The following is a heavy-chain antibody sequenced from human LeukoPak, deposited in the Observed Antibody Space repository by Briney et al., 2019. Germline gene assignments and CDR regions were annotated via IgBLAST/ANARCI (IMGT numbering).Heavy chain of an antibody. CDR3: ARAISSSYVFNMDV. CDR2: IYYSGST. J-gene: IGHJ6*03. V-gene: IGHV4-59*01. Sequence: KPSETLSLTCTVSGGSINSYSWSWIRQPPGKGLEWIGYIYYSGSTNYNPSLKSRVTISGDTSKNQFSLKLSSVTAADTAVYYCARAISSSYVFNMDVWGKGTTVTVSS. D-gene: IGHD5-12*01. CDR1: GGSINSYS.